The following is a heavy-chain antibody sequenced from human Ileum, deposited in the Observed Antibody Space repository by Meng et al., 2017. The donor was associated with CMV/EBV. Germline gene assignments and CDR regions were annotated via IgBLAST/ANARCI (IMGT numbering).Heavy chain of an antibody. D-gene: IGHD3-16*01. J-gene: IGHJ4*02. Sequence: ETLSLTCAASGFTFSSYWMHWVRQAPGKGLVWVSRIISDGTSTSYADSVKGRFTISRDNAKNTLYLQMNSLTAEDTAVYYCARGGSTYYGYWGQGSLVTVSS. V-gene: IGHV3-74*01. CDR1: GFTFSSYW. CDR3: ARGGSTYYGY. CDR2: IISDGTST.